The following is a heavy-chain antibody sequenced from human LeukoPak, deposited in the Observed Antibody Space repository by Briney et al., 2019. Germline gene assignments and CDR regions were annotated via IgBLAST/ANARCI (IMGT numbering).Heavy chain of an antibody. CDR2: INHSGST. CDR3: ARGPSRGHRMVREENDY. J-gene: IGHJ4*02. CDR1: GGSFSGYY. Sequence: SETLSLTCAVYGGSFSGYYWSWIRQPPGKGLEWIGEINHSGSTNYNPSLKSRVTISVDTSKNQFSLKLSSVTAADTAVYYCARGPSRGHRMVREENDYWGQGTLVTVSS. V-gene: IGHV4-34*01. D-gene: IGHD3-10*01.